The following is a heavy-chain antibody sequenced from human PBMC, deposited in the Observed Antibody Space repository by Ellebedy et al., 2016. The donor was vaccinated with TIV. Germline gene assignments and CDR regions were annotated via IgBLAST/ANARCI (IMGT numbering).Heavy chain of an antibody. D-gene: IGHD2-21*01. CDR1: GFLFNQYG. J-gene: IGHJ5*01. V-gene: IGHV3-30*18. CDR3: ANMAWGNEDYSVDS. CDR2: IANDGRNK. Sequence: GGSLRLXXAASGFLFNQYGMHWVRQVPGKGLEWVAVIANDGRNKYYGDSVKGRFTISRDNSKNTLYLQMNSLKVEDTAVYYCANMAWGNEDYSVDSWGQGTLVTVSS.